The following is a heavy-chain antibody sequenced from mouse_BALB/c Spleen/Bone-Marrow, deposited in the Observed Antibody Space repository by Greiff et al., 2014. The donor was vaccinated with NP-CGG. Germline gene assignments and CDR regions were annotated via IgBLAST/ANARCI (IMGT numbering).Heavy chain of an antibody. CDR3: ARDINDGYYWYFDV. Sequence: EVHLVESGGGLVQPGGSLRLSCATSGVTFTDYYMSWVRQPPGKALEWLGFIRNKANGHTTEYSASVKGRFTISRDNSQSIPYLQMNTLRAEDSATYYCARDINDGYYWYFDVWGAGTTVTVSS. D-gene: IGHD2-3*01. V-gene: IGHV7-3*02. CDR1: GVTFTDYY. J-gene: IGHJ1*01. CDR2: IRNKANGHTT.